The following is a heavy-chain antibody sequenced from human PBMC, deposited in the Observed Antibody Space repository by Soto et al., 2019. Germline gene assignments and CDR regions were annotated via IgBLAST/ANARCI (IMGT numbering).Heavy chain of an antibody. Sequence: GGSLRLSYAASGFTFSNYAMTWVRQTPGKGLEWVSGLTGGGENTYYADSVKGRFTISRDSSKNMLYLQMNSLRADDTAVYYCARDGRAYDYWGRGTLVTVSS. J-gene: IGHJ4*02. CDR2: LTGGGENT. D-gene: IGHD3-16*01. V-gene: IGHV3-23*01. CDR3: ARDGRAYDY. CDR1: GFTFSNYA.